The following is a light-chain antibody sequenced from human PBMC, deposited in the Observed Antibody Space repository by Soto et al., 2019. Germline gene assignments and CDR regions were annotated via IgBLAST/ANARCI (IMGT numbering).Light chain of an antibody. CDR1: QSISTW. CDR3: QQYHNYRT. J-gene: IGKJ1*01. V-gene: IGKV1-5*01. CDR2: DSS. Sequence: DIQMTQSPSTLSASVGDRVTITCRASQSISTWLAWYQQKPGKAPNLLIYDSSNLESGVPSRFRGSGSGTEFTLTINSLQPDDFATYYCQQYHNYRTFGQGTKVEIK.